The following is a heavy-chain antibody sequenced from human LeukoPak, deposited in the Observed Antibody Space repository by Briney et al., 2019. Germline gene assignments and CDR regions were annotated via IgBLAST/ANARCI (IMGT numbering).Heavy chain of an antibody. CDR1: GGTFSSYA. CDR3: ARVRVQYCSSTSCPSPGYYYYYMDI. V-gene: IGHV1-69*05. D-gene: IGHD2-2*01. Sequence: AASVKVSCKASGGTFSSYAISWVRQAPGQGLEWMGGIIPIFGTANYAQKFQGRVTITTDESTSTAYMELSSLRSEDTAVYYCARVRVQYCSSTSCPSPGYYYYYMDIWGKGTTVTVSS. CDR2: IIPIFGTA. J-gene: IGHJ6*03.